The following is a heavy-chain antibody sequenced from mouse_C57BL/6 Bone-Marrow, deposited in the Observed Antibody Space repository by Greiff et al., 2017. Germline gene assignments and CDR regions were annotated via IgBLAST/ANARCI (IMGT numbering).Heavy chain of an antibody. J-gene: IGHJ1*03. CDR1: GFTFSSYA. D-gene: IGHD3-3*01. CDR2: ISDGGSYT. CDR3: ARDRGPYFDV. V-gene: IGHV5-4*01. Sequence: EVQLVESGGGLVKPGGSLKLSCAASGFTFSSYAMSWVRQTPEKRLEWVATISDGGSYTYYPDNVKGRFTISRDNAKNNLYLQMSHLKSEDTAMYYCARDRGPYFDVWGTGTTVTVSS.